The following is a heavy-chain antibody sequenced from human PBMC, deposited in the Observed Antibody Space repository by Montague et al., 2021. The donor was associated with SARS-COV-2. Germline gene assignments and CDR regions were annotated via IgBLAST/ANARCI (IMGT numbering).Heavy chain of an antibody. CDR2: IYCSGST. D-gene: IGHD4-23*01. J-gene: IGHJ4*02. V-gene: IGHV4-39*01. CDR1: GGSISSSSYY. CDR3: ARRGDYGGPRFDY. Sequence: SETLSLTCTVSGGSISSSSYYWGWIRQPPGKGLEWIGSIYCSGSTYYNPSLKSRVTISVDTFKNQFSLKLSSVTAADTAVYYCARRGDYGGPRFDYWGQGTLVSVSS.